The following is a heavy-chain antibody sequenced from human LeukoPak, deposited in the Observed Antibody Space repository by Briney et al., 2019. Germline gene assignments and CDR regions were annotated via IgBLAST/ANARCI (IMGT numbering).Heavy chain of an antibody. J-gene: IGHJ4*02. Sequence: PGGSLRLSCAASGFTFSDYYMSWIRQAPGKGLEWISYISSSGSTTVYADSVKGRFTISRDNSKNTLYLQMNSLRAEDTAVYYCAKGLWLVLYFDYWGQGTLVTVSS. V-gene: IGHV3-11*01. D-gene: IGHD6-19*01. CDR1: GFTFSDYY. CDR2: ISSSGSTT. CDR3: AKGLWLVLYFDY.